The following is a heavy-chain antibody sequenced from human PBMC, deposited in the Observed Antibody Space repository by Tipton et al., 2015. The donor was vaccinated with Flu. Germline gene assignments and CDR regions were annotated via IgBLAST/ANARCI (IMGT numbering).Heavy chain of an antibody. Sequence: SLRLSCAASGFTFDDYAMHWVRQAPGKGLEWVSGIGWNSGGIGYADSVKGRFTISRDNAKNSLYLQMNSLRPEDTALYYCAKDRGPAAGDLEPFLYNYYYGMDVWGQGTTVTVSS. CDR1: GFTFDDYA. CDR2: IGWNSGGI. V-gene: IGHV3-9*01. J-gene: IGHJ6*02. D-gene: IGHD6-13*01. CDR3: AKDRGPAAGDLEPFLYNYYYGMDV.